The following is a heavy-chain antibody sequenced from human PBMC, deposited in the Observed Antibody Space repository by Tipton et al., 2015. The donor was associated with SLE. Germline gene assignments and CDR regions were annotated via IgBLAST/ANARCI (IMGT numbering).Heavy chain of an antibody. CDR1: GGSISSGSYY. J-gene: IGHJ6*03. CDR3: ARDRYYYMDV. Sequence: TLSLTCTVSGGSISSGSYYWSWIRQPAGKGLEWIGRIYTRGSTNYNPSLKSRVTISVDTSKNQFSLKLSSVTAADTAVYYCARDRYYYMDVWGKGTTVTVSS. V-gene: IGHV4-61*02. CDR2: IYTRGST.